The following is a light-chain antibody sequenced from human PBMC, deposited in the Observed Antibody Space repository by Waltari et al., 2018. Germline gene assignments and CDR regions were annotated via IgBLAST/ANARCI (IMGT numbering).Light chain of an antibody. CDR2: HAS. V-gene: IGKV1-12*01. CDR3: QQSGTFPPA. J-gene: IGKJ3*01. Sequence: DTRMTQSPSSVSASVGDRVTITCRASQDIRTWLAWYQQKPGKAPRLLIYHASGLQSGVPSRFSSSGSGTEFTLAISSLQPEDFATYSCQQSGTFPPAFGPGTKVEI. CDR1: QDIRTW.